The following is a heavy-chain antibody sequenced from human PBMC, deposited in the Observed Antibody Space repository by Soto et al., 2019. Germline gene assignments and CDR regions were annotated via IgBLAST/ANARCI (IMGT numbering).Heavy chain of an antibody. V-gene: IGHV4-4*02. CDR3: ARDRGTTVGLVDYYYMDV. Sequence: SETLSLTCAVSSGSISSSNWWRWVRQPPGKGLEWIGEIYHSGSTNYNPSLKSRVTISVDKSKNQFSLKLSSVTAADTAVYYCARDRGTTVGLVDYYYMDVWGKGTTVTVSS. J-gene: IGHJ6*03. CDR1: SGSISSSNW. D-gene: IGHD4-17*01. CDR2: IYHSGST.